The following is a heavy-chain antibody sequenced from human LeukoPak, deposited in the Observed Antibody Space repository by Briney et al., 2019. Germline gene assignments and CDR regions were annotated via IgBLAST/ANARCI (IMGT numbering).Heavy chain of an antibody. CDR2: ITGSSSFI. CDR1: RFTFGNYW. D-gene: IGHD1-14*01. V-gene: IGHV3-21*01. Sequence: PGGSLRLSCEGSRFTFGNYWMNWVRQAPGKGLEWVSSITGSSSFIYYSDSVKGRFTISRDNAENSVYLQMNSLRTEDTAVYYCAAAPELPGWFDPWGQGTLVTVSS. CDR3: AAAPELPGWFDP. J-gene: IGHJ5*02.